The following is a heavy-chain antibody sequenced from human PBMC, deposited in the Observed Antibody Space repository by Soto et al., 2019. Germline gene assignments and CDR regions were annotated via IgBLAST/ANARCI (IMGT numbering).Heavy chain of an antibody. CDR3: ASATVSQDSMDV. V-gene: IGHV1-18*01. CDR2: INPYSGNT. CDR1: DYTFTSYG. D-gene: IGHD4-17*01. Sequence: HVQLVQSGAEVKSPGASVKVSCEASDYTFTSYGISWVRQAPGQGLEWMGWINPYSGNTNYAQKLQGRVTMTTDTTRTTAYMELRSLTFDDTAVYYCASATVSQDSMDVWGQGTTVTVSS. J-gene: IGHJ6*02.